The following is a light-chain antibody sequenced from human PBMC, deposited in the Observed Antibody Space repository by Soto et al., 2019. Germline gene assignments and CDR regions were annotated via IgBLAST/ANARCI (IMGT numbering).Light chain of an antibody. V-gene: IGKV3D-20*02. CDR1: QSFGSNF. CDR3: QQRSNWPPIT. J-gene: IGKJ5*01. Sequence: EIVLTQSPGTLSLSPGEKCTLSCSSSQSFGSNFLAWYQQKPGQAPRLLIYGASNRATGVPDRFSGSGSGTDFTLTISRLEPEDFAVYYCQQRSNWPPITFGQGTRLEIK. CDR2: GAS.